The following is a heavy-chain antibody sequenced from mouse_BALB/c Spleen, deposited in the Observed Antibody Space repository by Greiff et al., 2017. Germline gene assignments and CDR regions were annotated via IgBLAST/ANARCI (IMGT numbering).Heavy chain of an antibody. CDR1: GYTFTSYT. J-gene: IGHJ2*01. D-gene: IGHD1-1*01. Sequence: VQLQQSAADLARPGASVKMSCTASGYTFTSYTMHWVNQRPGQGLEWIGYINPSSGYTEYNQKFKDKTTLTADNSTSPAYMQLSSLTSEDTAVYYCARGEILRYLDYWGQGTTLTVSS. V-gene: IGHV1-4*02. CDR3: ARGEILRYLDY. CDR2: INPSSGYT.